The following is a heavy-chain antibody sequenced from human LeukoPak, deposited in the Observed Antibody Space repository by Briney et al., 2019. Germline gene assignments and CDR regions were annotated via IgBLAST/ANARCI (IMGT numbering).Heavy chain of an antibody. CDR3: ARAKYCSSTSCYTESGFDY. J-gene: IGHJ4*02. Sequence: PSETLPLTCAVSGGSFSGYCWSWVRQPPGKGLEWVGEINHSGSTNYNPALKSRVTISVNTSKNQNSLKLSSVTAADTAVYYWARAKYCSSTSCYTESGFDYWGQGTLVTVSS. CDR1: GGSFSGYC. D-gene: IGHD2-2*02. CDR2: INHSGST. V-gene: IGHV4-34*01.